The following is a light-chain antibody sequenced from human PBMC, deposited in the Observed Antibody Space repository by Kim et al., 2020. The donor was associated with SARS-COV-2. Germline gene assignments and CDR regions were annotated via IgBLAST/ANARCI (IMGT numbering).Light chain of an antibody. CDR3: QQYDNLPPIT. V-gene: IGKV1-33*01. Sequence: SVGDRVSKTNQASQEISNYLNWYQQKPGKAPKLLIYGASNLETGVPSRFSGSGSGTDFTYTINSLQPEDIATYYCQQYDNLPPITIGQGTRLEIK. CDR1: QEISNY. CDR2: GAS. J-gene: IGKJ5*01.